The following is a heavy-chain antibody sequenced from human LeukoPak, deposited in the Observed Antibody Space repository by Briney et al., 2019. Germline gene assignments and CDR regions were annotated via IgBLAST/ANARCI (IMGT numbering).Heavy chain of an antibody. CDR2: TLYRSKWYN. CDR3: ARGSYGAFDI. V-gene: IGHV6-1*01. CDR1: GDSVSSNSVA. J-gene: IGHJ3*02. D-gene: IGHD3-10*01. Sequence: SQTLSLTCAIPGDSVSSNSVAWNWIRQSPSRGLEWLGRTLYRSKWYNDYAVSVKSRIIINPDTSKNQFTLQLNSVSPEDTAVYYCARGSYGAFDIWAQGTMVTVSS.